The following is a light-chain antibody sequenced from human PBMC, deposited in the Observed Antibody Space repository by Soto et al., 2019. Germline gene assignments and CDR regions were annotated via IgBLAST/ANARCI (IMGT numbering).Light chain of an antibody. J-gene: IGKJ5*01. CDR2: AVS. Sequence: DIQVTQSPSAMSASVGDRVTITCRASQDISHYLAWFQQKPGKVPKRLIFAVSNLESGVPSRFNASGSGTDFTLSISSLQPEDFSTYYCQQGSTTPITFGLGTRLEIK. CDR3: QQGSTTPIT. CDR1: QDISHY. V-gene: IGKV1-17*03.